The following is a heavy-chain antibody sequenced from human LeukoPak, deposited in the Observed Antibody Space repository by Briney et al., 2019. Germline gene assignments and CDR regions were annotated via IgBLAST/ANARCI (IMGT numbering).Heavy chain of an antibody. CDR3: ATARITMVRGVDDYYYGMDV. Sequence: GGSLRLSCAASGFTFSDYYMSWIRQAPGKGLEWVSYISSSGSTIYYADSVKGRFTISRDNAKNSLYLQMNSLRSEDTAVYYCATARITMVRGVDDYYYGMDVWGQGTTVTVSS. V-gene: IGHV3-11*01. D-gene: IGHD3-10*01. CDR1: GFTFSDYY. J-gene: IGHJ6*02. CDR2: ISSSGSTI.